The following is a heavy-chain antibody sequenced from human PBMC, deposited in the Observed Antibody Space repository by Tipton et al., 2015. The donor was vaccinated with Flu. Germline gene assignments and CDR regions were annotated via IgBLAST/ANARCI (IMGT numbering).Heavy chain of an antibody. CDR1: GGSISTGSYY. CDR3: VRQPEGGDLLAWFGP. J-gene: IGHJ5*02. CDR2: MYSRGGT. Sequence: LRLSCSVSGGSISTGSYYWNWIRQPAGKGLEWIGRMYSRGGTNYNPSLKSRVTISVDTSKNQFSLNLSSVTAADTAVYYCVRQPEGGDLLAWFGPWGQGTLVTVSS. V-gene: IGHV4-61*02. D-gene: IGHD4-17*01.